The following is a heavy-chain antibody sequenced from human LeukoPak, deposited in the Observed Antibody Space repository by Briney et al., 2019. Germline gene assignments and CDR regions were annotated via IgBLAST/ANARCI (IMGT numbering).Heavy chain of an antibody. J-gene: IGHJ4*02. V-gene: IGHV3-23*01. CDR3: AKSGSSWYGGHDDH. CDR1: GFTFSSYA. CDR2: ISGSGGST. Sequence: PGGSLRLSCAASGFTFSSYAMSWVRQAPGKGLEWVSAISGSGGSTYYADSVKGRFTISRDNSKNTLYLQMNSLRAEDTAVYYCAKSGSSWYGGHDDHWGQGTLVTVSS. D-gene: IGHD6-13*01.